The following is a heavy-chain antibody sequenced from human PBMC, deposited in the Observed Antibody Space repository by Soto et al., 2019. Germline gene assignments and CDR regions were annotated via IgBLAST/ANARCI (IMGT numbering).Heavy chain of an antibody. CDR2: IYYSGST. J-gene: IGHJ4*02. V-gene: IGHV4-61*08. Sequence: SETLSLTCTVSGFSISSGGYYWSWIRQHPGRGVEWIGHIYYSGSTNYNPSLKSRVTISVDTSKNQFSLKLSSVTAADTAVYYCARDGYYYDSSGYYPDWGQGTLVTVSS. CDR1: GFSISSGGYY. CDR3: ARDGYYYDSSGYYPD. D-gene: IGHD3-22*01.